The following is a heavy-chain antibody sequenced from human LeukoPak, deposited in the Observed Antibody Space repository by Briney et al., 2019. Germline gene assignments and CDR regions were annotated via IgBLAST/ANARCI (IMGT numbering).Heavy chain of an antibody. D-gene: IGHD4-23*01. Sequence: ASGKVCCKPSGHTFTRYYMHWVGQAPGQGREWRGWINPNSGGTNYAQKFQVRVTMTRDTSIITAYMELSRLRSDDTSVYYCAREYGGRPYYYYGMDVWGQGTTVTVSS. CDR3: AREYGGRPYYYYGMDV. V-gene: IGHV1-2*02. J-gene: IGHJ6*02. CDR2: INPNSGGT. CDR1: GHTFTRYY.